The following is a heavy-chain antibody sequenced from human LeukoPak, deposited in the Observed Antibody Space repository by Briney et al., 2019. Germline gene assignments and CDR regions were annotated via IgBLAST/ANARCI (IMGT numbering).Heavy chain of an antibody. CDR2: IYSGVST. D-gene: IGHD3-10*01. V-gene: IGHV3-66*01. CDR1: GITFSRNY. J-gene: IGHJ4*02. CDR3: ARGYASGSYGNY. Sequence: GSLRSSGVASGITFSRNYMGGGRRAPGGGLEWLSVIYSGVSTSSADSVKGRFTISRDNSKNTLYLQMTTLRAEDTAVYYCARGYASGSYGNYWGQGTLVTVSS.